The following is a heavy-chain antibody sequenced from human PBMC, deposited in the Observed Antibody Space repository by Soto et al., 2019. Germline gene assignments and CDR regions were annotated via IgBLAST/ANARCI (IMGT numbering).Heavy chain of an antibody. Sequence: SETLSLTCTVSGGSISSYYWSWIRQPPGKGLEWIGYIYYSGSTNYNPSLKSRVTVSVDTSKNQFSLKLSSVTAADTAVYYCARDYYDILTGYYGYNWFDPWGQGTLVTVSS. D-gene: IGHD3-9*01. J-gene: IGHJ5*02. CDR2: IYYSGST. V-gene: IGHV4-59*01. CDR1: GGSISSYY. CDR3: ARDYYDILTGYYGYNWFDP.